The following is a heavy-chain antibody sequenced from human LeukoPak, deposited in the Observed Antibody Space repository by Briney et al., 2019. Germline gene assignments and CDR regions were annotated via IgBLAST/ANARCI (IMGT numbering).Heavy chain of an antibody. CDR1: GFTFSSYS. CDR2: ISSSSSYI. CDR3: ASGRIAVAGDY. J-gene: IGHJ4*02. Sequence: GRSLRLSCAASGFTFSSYSMNWVRQAPGKGLEWVSSISSSSSYIYYADSVKGRFTISRDNAKNSLYLQMNSLRAEDTAVYYCASGRIAVAGDYWGQGTLVTVSS. D-gene: IGHD6-19*01. V-gene: IGHV3-21*01.